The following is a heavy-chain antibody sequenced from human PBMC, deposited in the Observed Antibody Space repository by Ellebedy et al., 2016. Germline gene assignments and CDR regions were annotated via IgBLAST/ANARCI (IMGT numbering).Heavy chain of an antibody. CDR3: AIATRSSSPTNS. Sequence: GGSLRLSCAVSGFTISAYWMGWGRLAPGKGLEWVAIINQDGGEKLYVDSMEGRFTISRDNAENSLYLQMNSLRVGDTAVYYCAIATRSSSPTNSWGQGTLVTVSS. V-gene: IGHV3-7*03. D-gene: IGHD6-13*01. J-gene: IGHJ5*01. CDR2: INQDGGEK. CDR1: GFTISAYW.